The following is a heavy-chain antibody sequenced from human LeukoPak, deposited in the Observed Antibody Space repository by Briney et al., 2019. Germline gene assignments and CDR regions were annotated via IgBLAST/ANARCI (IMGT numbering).Heavy chain of an antibody. V-gene: IGHV4-4*07. CDR3: ARDRGTTGTTPLDY. J-gene: IGHJ4*02. D-gene: IGHD1-1*01. CDR2: IYTSGST. CDR1: GGSISSYY. Sequence: SETLSLTCTVFGGSISSYYWSWIRQPAGKGLEWIGRIYTSGSTNYNPSLKSRVTMSVDTSKNQFSLKLSSVTAADTAVYYCARDRGTTGTTPLDYWGQGTLVTVSS.